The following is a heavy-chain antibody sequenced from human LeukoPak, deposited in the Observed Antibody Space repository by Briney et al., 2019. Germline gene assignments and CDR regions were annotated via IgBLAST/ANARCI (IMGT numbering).Heavy chain of an antibody. J-gene: IGHJ3*02. CDR2: ISISGTTI. Sequence: GGSLRLSCAASGFIFSSYEMNWVRQAPGKGLEWISYISISGTTIYYAESVKGRFTISRDNTKNSLYLQMNSLRAEDTAVYYCVRGGGSAYKYNAFNIWGQGTMVTGSS. D-gene: IGHD3-22*01. CDR1: GFIFSSYE. CDR3: VRGGGSAYKYNAFNI. V-gene: IGHV3-48*03.